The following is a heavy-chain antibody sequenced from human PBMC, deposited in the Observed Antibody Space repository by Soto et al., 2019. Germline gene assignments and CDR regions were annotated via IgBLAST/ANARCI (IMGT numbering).Heavy chain of an antibody. Sequence: PSETLSLTCTVSGGSISSRGYYWGWIRQPPGKGLEWIGSIYYSGSTYYNPSLKSRITISVDTSKNQYSLRLSSVTTADTALYYCATGRVLYGSEYWGQGTLVTVSS. CDR1: GGSISSRGYY. CDR2: IYYSGST. J-gene: IGHJ4*02. CDR3: ATGRVLYGSEY. D-gene: IGHD3-10*01. V-gene: IGHV4-39*07.